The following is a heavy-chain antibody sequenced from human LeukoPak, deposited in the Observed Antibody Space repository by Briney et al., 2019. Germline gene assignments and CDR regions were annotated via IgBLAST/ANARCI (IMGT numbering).Heavy chain of an antibody. J-gene: IGHJ4*02. CDR2: ISVSGRSI. CDR3: AKDRFQGSGWILDS. Sequence: GGSLRLSCAASGFTFSSYAMSWVRQAPGKGLECVSSISVSGRSIDYADSVKGRFTISRDNSKSTLYLQMNSLRAEDTAVYYCAKDRFQGSGWILDSWGQGTLATVSS. CDR1: GFTFSSYA. V-gene: IGHV3-23*01. D-gene: IGHD6-19*01.